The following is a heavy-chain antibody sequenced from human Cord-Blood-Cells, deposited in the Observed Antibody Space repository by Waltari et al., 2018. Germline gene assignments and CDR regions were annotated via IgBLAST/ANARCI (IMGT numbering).Heavy chain of an antibody. CDR1: GYTFTGYY. D-gene: IGHD1-26*01. Sequence: QVQLVQSGAEVKKPGASVKVSCKASGYTFTGYYMHWVRQAPGQGLGGMGWINPNGGGTNDAQNFKGWVTMTRDTSSSTAYMELSRLRSDDTAVYYWARDSAGGYFDLWGRGTLVTVSS. CDR3: ARDSAGGYFDL. V-gene: IGHV1-2*04. J-gene: IGHJ2*01. CDR2: INPNGGGT.